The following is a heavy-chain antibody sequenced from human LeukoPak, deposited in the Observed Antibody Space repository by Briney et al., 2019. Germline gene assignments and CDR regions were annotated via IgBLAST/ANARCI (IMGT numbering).Heavy chain of an antibody. CDR2: ISSGSVTI. J-gene: IGHJ4*02. V-gene: IGHV3-48*01. Sequence: GGSLRLSCAASGVTLSNYNMNWVRQAPGKGLEWVSYISSGSVTIYYADSVKGRFTISRDNAKNSLYLQMSSLRAEDTAVYFCARDPARYSGSYPPDYWGQGTLVTVSS. D-gene: IGHD1-26*01. CDR3: ARDPARYSGSYPPDY. CDR1: GVTLSNYN.